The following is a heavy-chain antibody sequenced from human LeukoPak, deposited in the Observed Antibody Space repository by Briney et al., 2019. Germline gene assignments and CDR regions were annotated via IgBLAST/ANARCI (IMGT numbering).Heavy chain of an antibody. J-gene: IGHJ4*02. Sequence: PGGSLRLSCAASEFTFSSYGMHWVRQAPGKGLEWVAVIWYDGSNKYYADSVKGRFTISRDNSKNTLYLQMNSLRAEDTAVYYCARAHYDYVWGSPDYWGQGTLVTVSS. CDR1: EFTFSSYG. D-gene: IGHD3-16*01. CDR2: IWYDGSNK. CDR3: ARAHYDYVWGSPDY. V-gene: IGHV3-33*01.